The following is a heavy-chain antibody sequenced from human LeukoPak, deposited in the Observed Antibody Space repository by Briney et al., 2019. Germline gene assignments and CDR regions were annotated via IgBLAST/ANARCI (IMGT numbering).Heavy chain of an antibody. V-gene: IGHV3-23*01. J-gene: IGHJ4*02. Sequence: GGSLRLSCAASGLTFSSYAMSWVRQAPGKGLEWVSTISCRGGSTYYADSVRGRFTISRDNSKNTLYLQMNSLRAEDTAIYYCAKPNILRYFDWFSGYFDNWGQGTLVTVSS. CDR1: GLTFSSYA. D-gene: IGHD3-9*01. CDR3: AKPNILRYFDWFSGYFDN. CDR2: ISCRGGST.